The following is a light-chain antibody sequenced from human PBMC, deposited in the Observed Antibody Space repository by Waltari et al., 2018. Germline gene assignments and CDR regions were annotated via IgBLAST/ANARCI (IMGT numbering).Light chain of an antibody. CDR2: EVN. V-gene: IGLV2-8*01. J-gene: IGLJ2*01. CDR1: SSDVGGYDY. Sequence: QSALTQPPSASGSPGQSVTISCTGTSSDVGGYDYVSWYQQHPGKAPKLIIFEVNKGPSGVLDRFAGSKAGNPASLTISGLQPEDEAYYYCSSYAGSNNFVLFGGGTKLTVL. CDR3: SSYAGSNNFVL.